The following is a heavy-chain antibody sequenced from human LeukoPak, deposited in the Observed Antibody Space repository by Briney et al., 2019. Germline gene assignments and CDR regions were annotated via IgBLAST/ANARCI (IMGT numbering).Heavy chain of an antibody. CDR3: AKDLTVGATTSYYFDY. Sequence: AGSLRLFCAASGFTFGIYAMSWVRQAPGKGLEWVSAIGSSDGNTYYADSVKGRFTISRDNSKNTLYLQMNSLKAEDTALYYCAKDLTVGATTSYYFDYWGQGTLVTVSS. D-gene: IGHD1-26*01. CDR2: IGSSDGNT. CDR1: GFTFGIYA. J-gene: IGHJ4*02. V-gene: IGHV3-23*01.